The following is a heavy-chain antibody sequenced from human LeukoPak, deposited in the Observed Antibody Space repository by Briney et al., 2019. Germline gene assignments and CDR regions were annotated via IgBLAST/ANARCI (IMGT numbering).Heavy chain of an antibody. CDR3: TRQRFTAGYLDL. V-gene: IGHV5-51*01. J-gene: IGHJ2*01. CDR2: IFPADSDT. CDR1: GFTFISSW. Sequence: GESLKISCKGSGFTFISSWVGWVRQTPGKGLEWMGIIFPADSDTKYSPSFQGQVTISVDESTKTTYLQWTSLKASDTAIYYCTRQRFTAGYLDLWGRGTLVSVSS. D-gene: IGHD5-18*01.